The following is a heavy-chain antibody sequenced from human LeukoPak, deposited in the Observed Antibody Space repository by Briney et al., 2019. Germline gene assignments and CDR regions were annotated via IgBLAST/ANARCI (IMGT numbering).Heavy chain of an antibody. D-gene: IGHD1-1*01. CDR1: GFTFSSYS. CDR2: IRYDGSNK. J-gene: IGHJ4*02. Sequence: GGSLRLSCAASGFTFSSYSMNWVRQAPGKGLEWVAFIRYDGSNKYYADSVKGRFTISRDNSKNTLYLQMNSLRAEDTAVYYCANRYGDYWGQGTLVTVSS. V-gene: IGHV3-30*02. CDR3: ANRYGDY.